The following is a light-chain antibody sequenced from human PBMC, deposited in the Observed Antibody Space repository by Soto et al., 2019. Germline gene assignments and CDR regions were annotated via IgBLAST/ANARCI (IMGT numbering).Light chain of an antibody. J-gene: IGLJ2*01. V-gene: IGLV1-44*01. Sequence: QPVLTQPPSASGTPGQRVTISCSGSSSNIGTYAVNWYQQLPGTAPKLLIYGTNQRPSGVPDRFSGSKSGTSASLAISGLQSEDEADYYCAAWDDSLSGVVLGGGTQLTVL. CDR3: AAWDDSLSGVV. CDR2: GTN. CDR1: SSNIGTYA.